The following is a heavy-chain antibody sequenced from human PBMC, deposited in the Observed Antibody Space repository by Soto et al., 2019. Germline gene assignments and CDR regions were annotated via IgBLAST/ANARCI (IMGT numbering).Heavy chain of an antibody. CDR1: GFTFSSYE. V-gene: IGHV3-48*03. D-gene: IGHD3-22*01. CDR2: ISSSGSTI. J-gene: IGHJ4*02. CDR3: ACMYYYDSSGLDFDY. Sequence: SLRLSCAASGFTFSSYEMNWVRQAPGKGLEWVSYISSSGSTIYYADSVKGRFTISRDNAKNSLYLQMNSLRAEDTAVYYCACMYYYDSSGLDFDYWGQGTLVTVSS.